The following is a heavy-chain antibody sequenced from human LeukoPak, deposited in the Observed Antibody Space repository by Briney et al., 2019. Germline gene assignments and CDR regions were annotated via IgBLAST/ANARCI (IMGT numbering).Heavy chain of an antibody. J-gene: IGHJ4*02. Sequence: GGSLGLSCAASGFIFSSYAMSWVRQALGKGLEWVSTISGSGGSTYYADSVKGRFTFSRDNSKNTLYLQMNSLRAEDTAVYYCAKDQTVGGTSPFDYWGQGTLVTVSS. V-gene: IGHV3-23*01. CDR2: ISGSGGST. CDR3: AKDQTVGGTSPFDY. D-gene: IGHD1-26*01. CDR1: GFIFSSYA.